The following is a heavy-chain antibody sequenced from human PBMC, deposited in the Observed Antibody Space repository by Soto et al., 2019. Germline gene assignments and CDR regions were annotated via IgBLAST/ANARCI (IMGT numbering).Heavy chain of an antibody. D-gene: IGHD2-8*02. CDR2: IIPIFGTA. Sequence: QVQLVQSGAEVKKPGSSVKVSCKASGGTFSSYTISWVRQAPGQGLEWMGGIIPIFGTANYAQKFQGRVTITADESTSTAYMELSSLRAEDTAVYYGAREGAEGGPGAFDYWGQGTLVTVSS. J-gene: IGHJ4*02. CDR3: AREGAEGGPGAFDY. V-gene: IGHV1-69*01. CDR1: GGTFSSYT.